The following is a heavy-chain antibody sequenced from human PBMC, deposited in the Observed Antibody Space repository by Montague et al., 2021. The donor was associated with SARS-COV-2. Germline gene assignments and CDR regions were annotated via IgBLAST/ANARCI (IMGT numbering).Heavy chain of an antibody. Sequence: CAISGDSVSSNSAAWNWIRQSPSRGLEWLGRTYYRSKWYNDYAVSVKSRITINPDTSKNQFSLKLSSVTAADTAVYYCARQGPLFSWFDPWGQGTLVTVSS. V-gene: IGHV6-1*01. CDR2: TYYRSKWYN. CDR1: GDSVSSNSAA. J-gene: IGHJ5*02. D-gene: IGHD3-10*02. CDR3: ARQGPLFSWFDP.